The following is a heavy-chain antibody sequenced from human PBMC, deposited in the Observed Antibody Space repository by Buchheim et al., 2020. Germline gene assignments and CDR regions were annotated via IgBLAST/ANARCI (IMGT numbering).Heavy chain of an antibody. V-gene: IGHV3-74*01. CDR1: GFSFSSYW. J-gene: IGHJ5*02. Sequence: EVQLVESGGGLVQPGGSLRLSCAASGFSFSSYWMHWVRQAPGRGLVWVSRITSDGSGTGYADSGTGRFTISRDNAKNTLYLQMNSLSPEDTAVYFCARGIAATANPNWFDPWGQGTL. CDR3: ARGIAATANPNWFDP. D-gene: IGHD6-25*01. CDR2: ITSDGSGT.